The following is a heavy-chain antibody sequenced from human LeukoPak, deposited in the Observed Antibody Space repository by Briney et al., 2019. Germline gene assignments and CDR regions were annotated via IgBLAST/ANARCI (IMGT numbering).Heavy chain of an antibody. CDR2: IYDTGGT. V-gene: IGHV4-59*11. J-gene: IGHJ4*02. D-gene: IGHD3-22*01. Sequence: SETLSLTCTVSGASISSHYWSWIRQPPGKGLEWIGYIYDTGGTNYNPSLKSRVTISPDTPKNQFSLNLSSVTAADTAVYYCARGHYYDNSGDYWGQGILVTVSS. CDR1: GASISSHY. CDR3: ARGHYYDNSGDY.